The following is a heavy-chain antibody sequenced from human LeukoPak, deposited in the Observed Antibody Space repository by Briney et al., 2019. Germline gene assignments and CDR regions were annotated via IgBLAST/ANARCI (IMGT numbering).Heavy chain of an antibody. CDR2: INHSGST. Sequence: SETLSLTCAVYGGSFSGYYWSWIRQPPGKGLEWIGEINHSGSTNYNPSLKSRVTISVDTSKNQFSLKLSSVTAADTAVYYCARGKSYDFWSGYYSRVWFDPWGRGTLVTVSS. J-gene: IGHJ5*02. CDR3: ARGKSYDFWSGYYSRVWFDP. D-gene: IGHD3-3*01. CDR1: GGSFSGYY. V-gene: IGHV4-34*01.